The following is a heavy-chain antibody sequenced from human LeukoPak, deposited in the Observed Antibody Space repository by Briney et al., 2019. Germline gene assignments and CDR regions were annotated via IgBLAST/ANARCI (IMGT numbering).Heavy chain of an antibody. CDR3: ARTSGSRSRYFDY. CDR1: GGSISNYY. J-gene: IGHJ4*02. D-gene: IGHD1-26*01. Sequence: SETLSLTCTVSGGSISNYYWSWIRQPPGKGLEWIGYIYYSGSTNYNPSLKSRVTISVDTSKNQFSLKLSSVTAADTAVYYCARTSGSRSRYFDYWGQGTLVTVSS. V-gene: IGHV4-59*01. CDR2: IYYSGST.